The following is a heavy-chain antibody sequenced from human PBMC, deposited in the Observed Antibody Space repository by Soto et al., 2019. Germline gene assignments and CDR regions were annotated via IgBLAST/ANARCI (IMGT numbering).Heavy chain of an antibody. CDR1: EFTFSNYW. Sequence: GGSLRLSCAASEFTFSNYWMHWVRQAPGKGLVWVSRIKGDGSSTYYADSVKGRFTISRDNSKNTLYLQMNSLRAEDTAVYYCAKDAKRKTFTMLVVVRTTYLDYWGQGTLVTVSS. D-gene: IGHD3-22*01. J-gene: IGHJ4*02. CDR2: IKGDGSST. V-gene: IGHV3-74*01. CDR3: AKDAKRKTFTMLVVVRTTYLDY.